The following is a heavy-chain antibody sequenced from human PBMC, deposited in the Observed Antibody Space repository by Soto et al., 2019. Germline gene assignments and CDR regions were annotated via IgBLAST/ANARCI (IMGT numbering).Heavy chain of an antibody. CDR1: GYSFTSYW. J-gene: IGHJ4*02. V-gene: IGHV5-10-1*01. Sequence: GSLKISCKGSGYSFTSYWISWVRQMPGKGLEWMGRIDPSDSYTNYSPSFQGHVTISADKSISTAYLQWSSLKASDTAMYYCASRVRRLQSGGDFDYWGQGTLVTVSS. CDR2: IDPSDSYT. CDR3: ASRVRRLQSGGDFDY. D-gene: IGHD2-21*01.